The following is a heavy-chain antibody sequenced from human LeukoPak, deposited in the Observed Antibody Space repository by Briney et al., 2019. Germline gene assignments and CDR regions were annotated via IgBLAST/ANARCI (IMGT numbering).Heavy chain of an antibody. CDR3: ARAIVATIPGGY. J-gene: IGHJ4*02. V-gene: IGHV3-30-3*01. Sequence: GGSLRLSCAASGFTFSSYAMHWVRQAPGKGLEWVAVISYDGSNKYYADSVKGRFTISRDNSKSTLYLQVNSLRAEDTAVYYCARAIVATIPGGYWGQGTLVTVSS. CDR1: GFTFSSYA. CDR2: ISYDGSNK. D-gene: IGHD5-12*01.